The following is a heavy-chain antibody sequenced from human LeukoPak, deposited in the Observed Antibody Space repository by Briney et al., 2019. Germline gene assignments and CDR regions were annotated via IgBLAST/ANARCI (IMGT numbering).Heavy chain of an antibody. V-gene: IGHV3-23*01. Sequence: AGGSLRLSCAASEFTFDNYAMSWVRQAPGKGLEWVSVISGSGYYSYYADSVKGRFTVSRDNSKNTLYLQMNSLRAEDTAVYYCAKEEALRLYEWLLQDWFDPWGQGTLVTVSS. CDR3: AKEEALRLYEWLLQDWFDP. D-gene: IGHD3-22*01. CDR2: ISGSGYYS. CDR1: EFTFDNYA. J-gene: IGHJ5*02.